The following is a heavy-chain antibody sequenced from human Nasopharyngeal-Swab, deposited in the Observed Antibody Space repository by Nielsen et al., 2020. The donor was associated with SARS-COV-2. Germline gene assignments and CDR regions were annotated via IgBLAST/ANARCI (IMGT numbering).Heavy chain of an antibody. CDR3: AKDLSSLIVNLDY. V-gene: IGHV3-23*01. CDR1: GFTFSSYA. Sequence: GRSLRLSCAASGFTFSSYAMCCVRHAPGKGLEWDFAIRGSGGSTYYADSVKGRFTISKDKSKKTLYLQMNSLRAEDTAVYYCAKDLSSLIVNLDYWGQGTLVTVSS. CDR2: IRGSGGST. J-gene: IGHJ4*02. D-gene: IGHD3-22*01.